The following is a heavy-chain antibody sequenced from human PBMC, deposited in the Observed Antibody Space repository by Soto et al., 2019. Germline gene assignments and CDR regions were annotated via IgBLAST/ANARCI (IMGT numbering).Heavy chain of an antibody. J-gene: IGHJ6*03. CDR1: GGSFSGYY. Sequence: PSETLSLTCAVYGGSFSGYYWSWIRQPPRKGLERIGEINHSGSTNYNPSLKSRVTISVDTSKNQFSLKLSSVTAADTTVYYCARSIVERITIFGVVTLSPYYMDVWGKGTTVTVSS. D-gene: IGHD3-3*01. CDR2: INHSGST. CDR3: ARSIVERITIFGVVTLSPYYMDV. V-gene: IGHV4-34*01.